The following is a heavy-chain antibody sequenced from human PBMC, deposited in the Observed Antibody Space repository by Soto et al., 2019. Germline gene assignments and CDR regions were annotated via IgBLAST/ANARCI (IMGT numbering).Heavy chain of an antibody. Sequence: SETLSLTCAVYGGSFSGYYWSWIRQPPGKGLEWIGEINHSGSTNYNPSLKSRVTISVDTSKNQFSLKLSSVTAADTAVYYCARSARRYCSGGSCYGNWFDPWGQGTLVTVSS. D-gene: IGHD2-15*01. CDR3: ARSARRYCSGGSCYGNWFDP. CDR2: INHSGST. CDR1: GGSFSGYY. J-gene: IGHJ5*02. V-gene: IGHV4-34*01.